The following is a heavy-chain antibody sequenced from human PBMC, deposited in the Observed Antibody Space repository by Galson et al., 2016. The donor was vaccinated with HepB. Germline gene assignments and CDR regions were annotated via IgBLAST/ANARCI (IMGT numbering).Heavy chain of an antibody. CDR2: ISTYNGNT. D-gene: IGHD3-3*01. V-gene: IGHV1-18*01. CDR3: ARDNSRTIFGVFFPKSLGY. Sequence: SVKVSCKASGYSFTSYGISWVRQAPGQGLEWMGWISTYNGNTNYAPKLQSGVTMTTDTSTYTAYMEVRSLRSDDTAVYYCARDNSRTIFGVFFPKSLGYWGQGTLVTVSA. J-gene: IGHJ4*02. CDR1: GYSFTSYG.